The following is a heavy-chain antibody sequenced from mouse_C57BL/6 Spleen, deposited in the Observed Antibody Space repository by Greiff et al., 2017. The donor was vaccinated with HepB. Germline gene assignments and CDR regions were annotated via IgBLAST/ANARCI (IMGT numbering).Heavy chain of an antibody. D-gene: IGHD1-1*01. CDR2: ISSGSSTI. Sequence: EVQLVESGGGLVKPGGSLKLSCAASGFTFSDYGMHWVRQAPEKGLEWVAYISSGSSTIYYADTVKGRFTISRDNAKNTLFLQMTSLRSEDTAMYYCARGTTVVASGWYFDVWGTGTTVTVSS. V-gene: IGHV5-17*01. J-gene: IGHJ1*03. CDR3: ARGTTVVASGWYFDV. CDR1: GFTFSDYG.